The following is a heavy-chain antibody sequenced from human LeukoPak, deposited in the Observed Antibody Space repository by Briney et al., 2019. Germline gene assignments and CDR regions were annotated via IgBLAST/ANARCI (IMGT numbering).Heavy chain of an antibody. Sequence: GGSLRLSCTASGFIFSTYGMHWVRQAPGKGLEWVAFIQFDGTDEHYADSVKGRFTISRDNSKNTLFLQMNSLRAEDTSVYYCAEDQQLQPFHYWGQGTLVTVSS. CDR3: AEDQQLQPFHY. D-gene: IGHD2-2*01. CDR2: IQFDGTDE. CDR1: GFIFSTYG. J-gene: IGHJ4*02. V-gene: IGHV3-30*02.